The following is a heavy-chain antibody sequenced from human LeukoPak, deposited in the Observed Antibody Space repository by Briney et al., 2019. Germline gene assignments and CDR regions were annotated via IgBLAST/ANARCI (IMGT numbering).Heavy chain of an antibody. CDR3: ARGRGYCSGGSCIPSLNYYYMDV. CDR2: MNPNSGGT. V-gene: IGHV1-2*02. D-gene: IGHD2-15*01. Sequence: GASVKVSCKASGYTFTDYYIHWVRQAPGQGLEWMAWMNPNSGGTSYAQKFQGRVTMTRDTSISTAYMELSSLRSEDTAVYYCARGRGYCSGGSCIPSLNYYYMDVWGKGTTVTVSS. CDR1: GYTFTDYY. J-gene: IGHJ6*03.